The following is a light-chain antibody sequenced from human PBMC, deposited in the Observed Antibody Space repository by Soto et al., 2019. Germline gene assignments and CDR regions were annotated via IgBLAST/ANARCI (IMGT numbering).Light chain of an antibody. V-gene: IGKV1-39*01. CDR3: QRNYYIPS. CDR2: AAS. Sequence: DVQMTQSPYSLSASVGDRVTITCRASQRITTYLNWYQQKPGKAPSLLIYAASSLQGGVPSRFSGSGSGTDFTLTISSLQPEDFTTYYCQRNYYIPSFGGGTKVEIK. J-gene: IGKJ4*01. CDR1: QRITTY.